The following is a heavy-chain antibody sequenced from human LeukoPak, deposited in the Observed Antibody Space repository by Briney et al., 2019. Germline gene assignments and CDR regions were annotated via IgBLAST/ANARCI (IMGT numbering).Heavy chain of an antibody. CDR2: ISHTGSTM. Sequence: GGSLRLSCAASGFSFSSYSMNWVRQAPGKGLEWVSYISHTGSTMSYADSVKGRFTISRDNARNSLYLQMNSLRAEDTAVYYCARVWGATPDYWGQGTLVTVSS. V-gene: IGHV3-48*04. J-gene: IGHJ4*02. CDR3: ARVWGATPDY. CDR1: GFSFSSYS. D-gene: IGHD1-26*01.